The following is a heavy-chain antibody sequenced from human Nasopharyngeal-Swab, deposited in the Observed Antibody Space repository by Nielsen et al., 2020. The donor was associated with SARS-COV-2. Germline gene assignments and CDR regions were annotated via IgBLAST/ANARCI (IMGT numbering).Heavy chain of an antibody. CDR3: ATLSSSWYEYYFDY. D-gene: IGHD6-13*01. Sequence: SETLSPTCTVSGGPISSSTYYWAWIRQPPGKGLEWIGSIYYGGSTYYNPSLKSRVTISVDTSKNQFSLKLSSVTAADTAVYYCATLSSSWYEYYFDYWGQGTLVTVSS. J-gene: IGHJ4*02. CDR1: GGPISSSTYY. V-gene: IGHV4-39*01. CDR2: IYYGGST.